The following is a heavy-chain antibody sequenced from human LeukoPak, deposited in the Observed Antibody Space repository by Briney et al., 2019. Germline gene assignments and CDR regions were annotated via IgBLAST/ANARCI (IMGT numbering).Heavy chain of an antibody. CDR3: AKYSSSWSDYFDY. D-gene: IGHD6-13*01. J-gene: IGHJ4*02. V-gene: IGHV3-23*01. CDR2: ISGSGGST. Sequence: GGSLRLSCAASGFTFSSYAMSWVRQAPGKGLEWVSAISGSGGSTYYADSVKGRFTISRDNSKNTLYLQMNSLRAEDTTVYYCAKYSSSWSDYFDYWGQGTLVTVSS. CDR1: GFTFSSYA.